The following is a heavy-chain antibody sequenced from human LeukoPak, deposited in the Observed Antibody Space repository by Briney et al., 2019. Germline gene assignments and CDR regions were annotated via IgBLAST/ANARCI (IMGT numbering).Heavy chain of an antibody. V-gene: IGHV3-30*02. Sequence: GGSLRLSCAASGFIFRTYGMYWVRQAPGKGLEWVAFIRHDGSIKNYADSVKGRSTISRDNSKNTLYLQMNSLRAEDTAVYYCAKDSLADIDYWGQGTLVTVSS. CDR3: AKDSLADIDY. J-gene: IGHJ4*02. CDR1: GFIFRTYG. D-gene: IGHD3-16*01. CDR2: IRHDGSIK.